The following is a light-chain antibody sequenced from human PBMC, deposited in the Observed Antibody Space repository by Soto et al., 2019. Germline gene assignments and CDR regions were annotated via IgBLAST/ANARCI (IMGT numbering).Light chain of an antibody. J-gene: IGLJ1*01. V-gene: IGLV1-40*01. CDR3: QSYDSSLSGYV. CDR1: SSNIGAGYD. CDR2: GNN. Sequence: QSVLTQPPSVCGAPGQRVTISCTGSSSNIGAGYDVHWYQQLPGTAPKLLIFGNNNRPSGVPDPFSGSKSGTSASLAITGLQAEDEADYYCQSYDSSLSGYVFGTGTKVTVL.